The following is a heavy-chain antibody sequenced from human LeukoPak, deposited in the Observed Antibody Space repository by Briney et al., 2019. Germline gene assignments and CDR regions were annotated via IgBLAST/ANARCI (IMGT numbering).Heavy chain of an antibody. Sequence: SETLSLTCAVYGGSFSGYYWSWIRQPPGKGLEWIGEIKHSGSTNYNPSLRSRVTISVDTSKNQFSLKLSSVTAADTAVYYCARMYITMVRGVIGYYYGMDVWGKGTTVTVSS. D-gene: IGHD3-10*01. CDR3: ARMYITMVRGVIGYYYGMDV. CDR2: IKHSGST. V-gene: IGHV4-34*01. J-gene: IGHJ6*04. CDR1: GGSFSGYY.